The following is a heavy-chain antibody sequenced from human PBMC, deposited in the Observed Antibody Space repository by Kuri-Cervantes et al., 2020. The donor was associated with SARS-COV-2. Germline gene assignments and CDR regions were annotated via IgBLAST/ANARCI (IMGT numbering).Heavy chain of an antibody. J-gene: IGHJ6*02. CDR3: ARTLGIAVAGHYYGMDV. Sequence: SETLSLTCAVYGGSFSGYYWSWIRQPPGKGLEWIGEINHSGGTNYNPSLKSRVTISVDTSKNQFSLKLSSVTAADTAVYYCARTLGIAVAGHYYGMDVWGQGTTVTVSS. CDR1: GGSFSGYY. CDR2: INHSGGT. V-gene: IGHV4-34*01. D-gene: IGHD6-19*01.